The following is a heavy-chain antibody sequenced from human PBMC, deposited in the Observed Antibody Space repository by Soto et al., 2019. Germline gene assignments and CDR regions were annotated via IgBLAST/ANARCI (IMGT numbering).Heavy chain of an antibody. J-gene: IGHJ6*02. CDR2: INPSGGST. CDR3: ARDRRWDYSNYFYYYGMDV. CDR1: RYLLTRYY. V-gene: IGHV1-46*01. Sequence: GSVKGYCKSCRYLLTRYYIHWVRQAPGQGFEWIGIINPSGGSTSYAQKFHGRVTMTRDTSTSTVYMELSSLRSEDTAVYCCARDRRWDYSNYFYYYGMDVWGQGTKVTV. D-gene: IGHD4-4*01.